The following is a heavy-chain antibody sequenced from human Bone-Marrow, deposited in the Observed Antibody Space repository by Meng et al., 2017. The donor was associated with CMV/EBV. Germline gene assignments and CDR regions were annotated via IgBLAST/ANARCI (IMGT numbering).Heavy chain of an antibody. CDR3: AKDSAGSYFPQEGYY. CDR2: ISGSGGST. Sequence: GGSLRLSCAASGFTFSSYAMSWVRQDPGKGLEWVSAISGSGGSTYYADSVKGRFTISRDNSKNTLYLQMNSLRAEDTAVYYCAKDSAGSYFPQEGYYWGQGTLVTVSS. D-gene: IGHD1-26*01. V-gene: IGHV3-23*01. J-gene: IGHJ4*02. CDR1: GFTFSSYA.